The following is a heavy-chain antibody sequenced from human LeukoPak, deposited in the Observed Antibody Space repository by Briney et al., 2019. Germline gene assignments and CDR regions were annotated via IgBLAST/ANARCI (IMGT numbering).Heavy chain of an antibody. J-gene: IGHJ5*02. CDR2: IYTSGST. V-gene: IGHV4-61*02. CDR1: GGSISSGSYY. D-gene: IGHD2-15*01. CDR3: ARFKVVAANWFDP. Sequence: SETLSLTCTVSGGSISSGSYYWSWIRQPAGKGLEWIGRIYTSGSTNYNPSLKSRVTISVDRSKNQFSLKLSSVTAADTAVYYCARFKVVAANWFDPWGQGTLVTVSS.